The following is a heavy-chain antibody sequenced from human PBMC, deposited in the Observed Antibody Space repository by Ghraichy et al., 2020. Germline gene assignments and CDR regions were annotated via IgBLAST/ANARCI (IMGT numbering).Heavy chain of an antibody. V-gene: IGHV1-2*02. CDR3: ARVLDTAMEDWGFDP. D-gene: IGHD5-18*01. CDR1: GYTFTGYY. J-gene: IGHJ5*02. Sequence: ASVKVSYKASGYTFTGYYMHWVRQAPGQGLEWMGWINPNSGGTNYAQKFQGRVTMTRDTSISTAYMELSRLRSDDTAVYYCARVLDTAMEDWGFDPWGQGTLVTVSS. CDR2: INPNSGGT.